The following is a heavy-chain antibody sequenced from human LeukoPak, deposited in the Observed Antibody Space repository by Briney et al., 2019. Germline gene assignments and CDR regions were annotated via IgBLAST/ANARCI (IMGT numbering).Heavy chain of an antibody. Sequence: SGPTLVKPTQTLTLTCTFSGFSLSTSGVGVGWIRQPPGKALEWLALIYWNGDKRYSPSLKSRLTITKDTSKNQVVLTMTNMDPVDTATYYCAHRRLAAADTGGLFDYWGQGTLVTVSS. CDR3: AHRRLAAADTGGLFDY. CDR2: IYWNGDK. J-gene: IGHJ4*02. D-gene: IGHD6-13*01. V-gene: IGHV2-5*01. CDR1: GFSLSTSGVG.